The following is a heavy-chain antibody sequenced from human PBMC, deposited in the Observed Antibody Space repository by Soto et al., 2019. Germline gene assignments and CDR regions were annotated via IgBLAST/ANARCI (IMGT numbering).Heavy chain of an antibody. CDR1: GGSISSGGYY. D-gene: IGHD3-22*01. V-gene: IGHV4-31*03. CDR2: IYQSGNT. Sequence: PSETLSLTCTVSGGSISSGGYYWSWIRQHPGKDLEWIGYIYQSGNTYYNSSLKSRVTISGDTSKNQFFLKLTSVTAADTAVYYCARDSSGRHDYWGQGTLVTVSS. J-gene: IGHJ4*02. CDR3: ARDSSGRHDY.